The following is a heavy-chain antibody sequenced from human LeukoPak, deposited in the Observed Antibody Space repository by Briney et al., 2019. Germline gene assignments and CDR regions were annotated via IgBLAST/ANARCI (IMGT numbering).Heavy chain of an antibody. CDR2: IIPIFGTA. CDR1: GGTFSSYA. CDR3: ARVWRLLDAQAFDI. D-gene: IGHD3-22*01. J-gene: IGHJ3*02. Sequence: GASVKVSCKASGGTFSSYAISWVRQAPGQGLEWMGGIIPIFGTANYAQKFQGRVTITADESTSTAYMELSSLRSEDTAVYYCARVWRLLDAQAFDIWGQGTMVTVSS. V-gene: IGHV1-69*13.